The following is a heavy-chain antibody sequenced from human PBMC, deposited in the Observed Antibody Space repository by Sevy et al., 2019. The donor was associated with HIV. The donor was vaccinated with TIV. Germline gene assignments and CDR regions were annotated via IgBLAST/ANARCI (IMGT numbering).Heavy chain of an antibody. D-gene: IGHD3-16*01. CDR1: GFTFSGSA. J-gene: IGHJ4*02. Sequence: GGSLRLSCAASGFTFSGSAMHWVRQASGKGLEWVGRIRSKDDNHATGYAASVKGRFTISRDDSKNTADLQMNSLKTEDTAIYYCVRVSSNWPGEGGYFDYWSQGALVTVSS. V-gene: IGHV3-73*01. CDR3: VRVSSNWPGEGGYFDY. CDR2: IRSKDDNHAT.